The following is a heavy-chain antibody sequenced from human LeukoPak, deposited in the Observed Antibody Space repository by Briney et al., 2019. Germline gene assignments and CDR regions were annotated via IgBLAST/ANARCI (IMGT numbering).Heavy chain of an antibody. J-gene: IGHJ4*02. V-gene: IGHV3-30-3*01. Sequence: PGRSLRLSCAASGFTFSSYAMHWVRQAPGKGLEWVAVISYDGSNKYYADSVKGRFTISRDNSKNTLYLQMNSLRAEDTAVYYCAREKTYYSDSSGYYGTFDYWGQGTLVTVSS. D-gene: IGHD3-22*01. CDR1: GFTFSSYA. CDR3: AREKTYYSDSSGYYGTFDY. CDR2: ISYDGSNK.